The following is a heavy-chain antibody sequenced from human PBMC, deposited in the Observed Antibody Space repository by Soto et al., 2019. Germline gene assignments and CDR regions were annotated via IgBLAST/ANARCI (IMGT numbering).Heavy chain of an antibody. CDR2: SSATGSGT. J-gene: IGHJ4*02. Sequence: VQLVESGGGLVQPGGSLRLSCAVSGFTFSSYGMTWVRQAPGKGLEWISFSSATGSGTYYADSVKGGFTISTDNSKNTLYLQMTSLRADDTAVYSCAKDRREGGNYGFYSDFWGQGALVIVSS. CDR1: GFTFSSYG. CDR3: AKDRREGGNYGFYSDF. V-gene: IGHV3-23*04. D-gene: IGHD1-7*01.